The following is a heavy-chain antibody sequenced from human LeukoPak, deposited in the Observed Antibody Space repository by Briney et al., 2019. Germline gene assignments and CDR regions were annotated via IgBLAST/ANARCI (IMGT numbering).Heavy chain of an antibody. Sequence: PGGSLRLSCAASGFTFSSYAMSWVRQAPGKGLEWVSAISGSGGSTYYADSVKGRFTISRDNSKNTLYLQMNSLRAEDTAVYYCARNYVWGSYRWRHFDYWGQGTLVTVSS. V-gene: IGHV3-23*01. CDR3: ARNYVWGSYRWRHFDY. D-gene: IGHD3-16*02. CDR2: ISGSGGST. CDR1: GFTFSSYA. J-gene: IGHJ4*02.